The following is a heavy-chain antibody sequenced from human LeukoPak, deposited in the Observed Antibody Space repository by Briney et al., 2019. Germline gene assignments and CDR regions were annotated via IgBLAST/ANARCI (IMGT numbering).Heavy chain of an antibody. J-gene: IGHJ6*03. CDR2: IYYSGST. V-gene: IGHV4-59*12. Sequence: SETLSLTCTVSGGSISSYYWSWIRQPPGKGLEWIGYIYYSGSTNYNPSLKSRVTMSVDTSKNQFSLKLSSVTAADTAVYYCARGHSSSWTEYYYYYYYMDVWGKGTTVTVSS. CDR1: GGSISSYY. CDR3: ARGHSSSWTEYYYYYYYMDV. D-gene: IGHD6-13*01.